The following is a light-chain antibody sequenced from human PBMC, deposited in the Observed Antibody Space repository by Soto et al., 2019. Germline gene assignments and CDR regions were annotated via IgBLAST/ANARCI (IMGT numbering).Light chain of an antibody. J-gene: IGLJ1*01. CDR1: STDFVTYNR. V-gene: IGLV2-18*01. Sequence: QSVLTQPPSVSGSPGQSVTISCTGTSTDFVTYNRVSWYQQPPGTAPKLIVYEASNRPSGVPDRFSGSKSGNTASPTISGLQAADEADYYCSLYTSKNTYVFGTGTKGIVL. CDR2: EAS. CDR3: SLYTSKNTYV.